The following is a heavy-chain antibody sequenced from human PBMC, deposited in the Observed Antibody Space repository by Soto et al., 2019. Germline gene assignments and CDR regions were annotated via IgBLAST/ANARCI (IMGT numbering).Heavy chain of an antibody. Sequence: QVQLVESGGGVVQPGRSLRPSCAASGFIFSGYGMHWVRQAPGKGLEWVAVIWYDGSNENYADSVKGRFTISRDNSKNTLYLQMNSLRAEDTAVYYCTRRFSDGWYSDYWGQGTLVTVSS. J-gene: IGHJ4*02. CDR2: IWYDGSNE. CDR3: TRRFSDGWYSDY. D-gene: IGHD6-19*01. V-gene: IGHV3-33*01. CDR1: GFIFSGYG.